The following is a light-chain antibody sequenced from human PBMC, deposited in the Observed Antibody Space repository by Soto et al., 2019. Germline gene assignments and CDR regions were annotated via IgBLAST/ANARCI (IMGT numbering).Light chain of an antibody. CDR2: WAS. Sequence: DIVMTQSPDSLAVSLGERATINCKSSQSVLSTSNNKNYLAWYQQKPGQPPGLLIYWASTRESGVPDRFSGSGSGTDFTLTISNLQAEDVAVYYCQQCYSTPYTFGQGTKLEI. V-gene: IGKV4-1*01. CDR3: QQCYSTPYT. J-gene: IGKJ2*01. CDR1: QSVLSTSNNKNY.